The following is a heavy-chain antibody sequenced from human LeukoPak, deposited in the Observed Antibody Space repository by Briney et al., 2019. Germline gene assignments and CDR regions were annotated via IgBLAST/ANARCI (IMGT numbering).Heavy chain of an antibody. CDR1: GGTFSSYA. CDR2: IIPIFGTA. V-gene: IGHV1-69*13. Sequence: SVKVSCKASGGTFSSYAISWVRQAPGQGLEWMGGIIPIFGTANYAQKFQGRVTITADESTSTAYMELSSLRSEDAAVNYCARERTYYDFWSGYPNPTYYFDYWGQGTLVTVSS. CDR3: ARERTYYDFWSGYPNPTYYFDY. D-gene: IGHD3-3*01. J-gene: IGHJ4*02.